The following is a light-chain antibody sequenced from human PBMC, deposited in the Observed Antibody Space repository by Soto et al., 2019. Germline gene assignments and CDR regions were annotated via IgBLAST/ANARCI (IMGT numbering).Light chain of an antibody. CDR2: GAS. CDR1: QRFXSN. J-gene: IGKJ4*01. V-gene: IGKV3-20*01. Sequence: IVLTQCAAALSVSPGESVTLSCRASQRFXSNFVWYQRKPGQAPRVLXYGASNRATGSPDRLSGSGSATDFTLTISRLEPDDFAVYYWQQFSRYTRTFGGGTKVDIK. CDR3: QQFSRYTRT.